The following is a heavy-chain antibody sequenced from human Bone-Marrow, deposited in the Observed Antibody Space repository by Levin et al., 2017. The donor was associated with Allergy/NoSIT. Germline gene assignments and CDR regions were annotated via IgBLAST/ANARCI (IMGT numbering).Heavy chain of an antibody. CDR3: ARLPAVPDTGYLDL. CDR1: GFTFNDFA. CDR2: IMWNSARM. J-gene: IGHJ2*01. D-gene: IGHD6-19*01. V-gene: IGHV3-9*01. Sequence: SCEASGFTFNDFAMHWVRQIPGKGLEWLTGIMWNSARMDYADSVKGRFTISRDNGKKSLYLEMNALRVEDTALYYCARLPAVPDTGYLDLWGRGTLVTVSS.